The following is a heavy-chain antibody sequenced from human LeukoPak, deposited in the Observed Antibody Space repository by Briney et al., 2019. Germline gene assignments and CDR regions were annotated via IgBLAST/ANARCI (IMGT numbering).Heavy chain of an antibody. CDR1: GGSISSGGYY. CDR3: ARVRWELSPIDY. D-gene: IGHD1-26*01. J-gene: IGHJ4*02. V-gene: IGHV4-31*03. Sequence: PSQTLSLTCTVSGGSISSGGYYWSWIRQHPGKGLEWIGYIYYSGSTYYNPSLKSRITISVDTFKNQFSLKLSSVTAADTAVYYCARVRWELSPIDYWGQGTLVTVSS. CDR2: IYYSGST.